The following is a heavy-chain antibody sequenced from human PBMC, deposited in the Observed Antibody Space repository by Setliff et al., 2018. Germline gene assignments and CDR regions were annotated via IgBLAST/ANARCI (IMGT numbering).Heavy chain of an antibody. CDR2: ISSGSSYI. V-gene: IGHV3-21*01. J-gene: IGHJ6*02. Sequence: GSLRLSCAASGFTFSSYSMNWVRQAPGKGLEWVSSISSGSSYISYADSVKGRFTISRDNAKNTLYLQTNTLRGEDTAVYYCAREGAAAGTGYYYGMDVWGQGTTVTV. D-gene: IGHD6-13*01. CDR3: AREGAAAGTGYYYGMDV. CDR1: GFTFSSYS.